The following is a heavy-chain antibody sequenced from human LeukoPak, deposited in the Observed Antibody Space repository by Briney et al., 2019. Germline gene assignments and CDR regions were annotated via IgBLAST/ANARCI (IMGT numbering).Heavy chain of an antibody. J-gene: IGHJ3*02. CDR3: ARKYSSTWYDALDI. D-gene: IGHD6-13*01. CDR1: GDTVSSNSAA. V-gene: IGHV6-1*01. Sequence: SQTLSLTCAISGDTVSSNSAAWNWIRQSPSRGLEWLGRTYYRSKWYNDYAASVKSRISINPDTSKNHFSLQLNSETPEDTAVYYCARKYSSTWYDALDIWGQGTMVTVSS. CDR2: TYYRSKWYN.